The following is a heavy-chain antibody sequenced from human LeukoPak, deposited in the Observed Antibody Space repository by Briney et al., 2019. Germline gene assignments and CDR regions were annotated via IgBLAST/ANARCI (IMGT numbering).Heavy chain of an antibody. CDR3: AISSPVATVGY. J-gene: IGHJ4*02. D-gene: IGHD4-23*01. V-gene: IGHV3-7*01. Sequence: GGSLRLSCADSGFTFSSYWISWVRQAPGKGLEWVANINQDGSEKYYVDSVRGRFTISRDNARNSLYLQMNSLRAEDTAVYYCAISSPVATVGYWGQGNPGHRLL. CDR2: INQDGSEK. CDR1: GFTFSSYW.